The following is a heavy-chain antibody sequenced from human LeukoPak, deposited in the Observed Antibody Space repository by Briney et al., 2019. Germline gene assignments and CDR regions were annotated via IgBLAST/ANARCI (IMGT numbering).Heavy chain of an antibody. CDR1: GYSISSGYY. Sequence: SETLSLTCAVSGYSISSGYYWGWIRQPPGKGLEWIGSIYHSGSTYYNPSLKSRVTISVDTSKNQFSLKLSSVTAADTAVYYCARGPREWELLFAFDIWGQGTMVTVSS. CDR3: ARGPREWELLFAFDI. CDR2: IYHSGST. D-gene: IGHD1-26*01. V-gene: IGHV4-38-2*01. J-gene: IGHJ3*02.